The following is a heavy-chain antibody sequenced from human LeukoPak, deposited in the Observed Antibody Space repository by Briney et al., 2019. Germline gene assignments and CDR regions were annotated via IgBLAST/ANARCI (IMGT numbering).Heavy chain of an antibody. CDR2: ISGSSGRS. CDR3: ARMDWSDISRYFDH. J-gene: IGHJ4*02. V-gene: IGHV3-23*01. D-gene: IGHD1-1*01. CDR1: GFTFIDYS. Sequence: GGSLRLSCAASGFTFIDYSMSWVRQAPGKGLEWVSSISGSSGRSDYADSVKGRFTISRDNSQNTLSLQMNSLRSEDTAVYFCARMDWSDISRYFDHWGQGTLATVSS.